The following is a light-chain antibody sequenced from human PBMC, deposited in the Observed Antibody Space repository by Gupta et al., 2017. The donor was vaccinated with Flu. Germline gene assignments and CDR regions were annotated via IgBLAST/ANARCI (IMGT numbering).Light chain of an antibody. CDR3: QQLTSYPLT. J-gene: IGKJ4*01. V-gene: IGKV1-9*01. CDR1: QGIGSH. CDR2: VAS. Sequence: DIHLTQSPSFLSASVGDRVSLTSRASQGIGSHLAWYQQKPGKAPKLLIYVASTLQSGVPSRFSGSRSGTEFTLTISSLQPEDSATYWCQQLTSYPLTFGGGTKVEIK.